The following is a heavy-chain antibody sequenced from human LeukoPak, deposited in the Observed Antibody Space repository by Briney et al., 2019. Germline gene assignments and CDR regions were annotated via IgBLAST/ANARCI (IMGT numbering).Heavy chain of an antibody. Sequence: PGGSLRLSCAASGFTFSTYWMHWVRQGPGKGLVWVSRIKTDGSSTSYADSVKGRFTISRDNAKNTLYLQMNSLRVEDTAVYYCARASPERYGDFDIWGQGTMVTVSS. V-gene: IGHV3-74*01. J-gene: IGHJ3*02. D-gene: IGHD4/OR15-4a*01. CDR3: ARASPERYGDFDI. CDR1: GFTFSTYW. CDR2: IKTDGSST.